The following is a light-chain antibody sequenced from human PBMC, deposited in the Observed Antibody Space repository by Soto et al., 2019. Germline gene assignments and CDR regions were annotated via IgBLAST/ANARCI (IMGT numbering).Light chain of an antibody. J-gene: IGKJ4*01. CDR1: QSITNY. Sequence: DIQMTQSPSALSASVGDRVTITCRASQSITNYLNWYQHKPGQAPNLLIYAASTLQAGVPSRFRGSGSGSDFTLTICSLQPEDFATYFCQQGNSSPPTSGGGTKVDIK. CDR2: AAS. CDR3: QQGNSSPPT. V-gene: IGKV1-39*01.